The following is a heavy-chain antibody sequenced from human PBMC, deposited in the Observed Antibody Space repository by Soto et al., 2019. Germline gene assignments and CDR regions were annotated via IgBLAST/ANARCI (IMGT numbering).Heavy chain of an antibody. CDR3: ARHRDSGYVSRGHYYYYMDV. D-gene: IGHD5-12*01. J-gene: IGHJ6*03. CDR2: IYPGDSDT. Sequence: GESLKISCKGSGYSFTSYWIGWVRQMPGKGLEWMGIIYPGDSDTRYSPSFQGQVTISADKSISTAYLQWSSLKASDTAMYYCARHRDSGYVSRGHYYYYMDVWGKGTTGTVSS. V-gene: IGHV5-51*01. CDR1: GYSFTSYW.